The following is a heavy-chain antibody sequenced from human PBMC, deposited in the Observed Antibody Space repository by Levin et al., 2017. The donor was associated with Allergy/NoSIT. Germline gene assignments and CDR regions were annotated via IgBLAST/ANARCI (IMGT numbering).Heavy chain of an antibody. CDR1: GFTFSSYA. CDR2: ISGSGGST. J-gene: IGHJ4*02. D-gene: IGHD2-2*01. CDR3: AKDTPALSAGPYFDY. V-gene: IGHV3-23*01. Sequence: ASVKVSCAASGFTFSSYAMSWVRQAPGKGLEWVSGISGSGGSTYYADSVRGRFTIYTDNSKNTLYLQMNSLRVEDTAVYYCAKDTPALSAGPYFDYWGQGTLVTVSS.